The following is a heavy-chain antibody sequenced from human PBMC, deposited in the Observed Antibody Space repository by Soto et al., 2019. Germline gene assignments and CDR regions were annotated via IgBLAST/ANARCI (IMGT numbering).Heavy chain of an antibody. CDR1: GGSISSGDYY. CDR2: IYYSGST. CDR3: ARGHYGGNSVDY. J-gene: IGHJ4*02. D-gene: IGHD4-17*01. Sequence: SETLSLTCTVSGGSISSGDYYWSWIRQPPGKGLEWIGYIYYSGSTYYNPSLKSRVTISVDTSKNQFSLKLSSVTAADTAVYYCARGHYGGNSVDYWGQGTLVTVSS. V-gene: IGHV4-30-4*01.